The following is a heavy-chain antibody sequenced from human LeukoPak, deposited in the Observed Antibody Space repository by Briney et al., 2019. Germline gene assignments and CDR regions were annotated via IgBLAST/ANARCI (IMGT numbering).Heavy chain of an antibody. V-gene: IGHV3-66*02. CDR3: AKAGPNLRGSGTDDQYGMDV. Sequence: PGGSLRLSCAASGFIVSSHYMSWVRQAPGKGLEWVSVIYFGGSTYYADSVKGRFTISRDNSKNTVYLQMDSLRAEDTAIYYCAKAGPNLRGSGTDDQYGMDVWGQGTTVTVSS. D-gene: IGHD3-10*01. J-gene: IGHJ6*02. CDR1: GFIVSSHY. CDR2: IYFGGST.